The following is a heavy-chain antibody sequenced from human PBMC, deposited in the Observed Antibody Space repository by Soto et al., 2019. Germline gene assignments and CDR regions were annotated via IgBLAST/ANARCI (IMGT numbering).Heavy chain of an antibody. CDR3: ARGRNYAIFYGMDV. CDR2: IIPIFGTA. Sequence: SVKVSCKASGGTFSNYAISWVRQAPGQGLEWMGGIIPIFGTANYAQKFQGRVTITADESTSTAYMELSSLRSEDTAVYYCARGRNYAIFYGMDVWGQGTTVTVSS. J-gene: IGHJ6*02. CDR1: GGTFSNYA. V-gene: IGHV1-69*13. D-gene: IGHD1-7*01.